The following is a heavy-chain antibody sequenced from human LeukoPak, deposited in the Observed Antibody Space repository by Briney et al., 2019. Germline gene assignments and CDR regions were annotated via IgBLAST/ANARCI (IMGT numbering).Heavy chain of an antibody. CDR2: INTNTGNP. Sequence: GASVKVSCQASGYTFTSYAMNWVRQAPGQGLEWMGWINTNTGNPTYAQGFTGRFVFSLDTSVSTAYLQISSLKAEDTAVYYCVRDDGPIYGDYDAFDIWGQGTMVTVSS. J-gene: IGHJ3*02. CDR1: GYTFTSYA. V-gene: IGHV7-4-1*02. CDR3: VRDDGPIYGDYDAFDI. D-gene: IGHD4-17*01.